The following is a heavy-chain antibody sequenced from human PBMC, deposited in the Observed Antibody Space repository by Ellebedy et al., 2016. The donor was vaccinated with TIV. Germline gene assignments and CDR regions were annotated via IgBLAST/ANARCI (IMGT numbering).Heavy chain of an antibody. D-gene: IGHD6-13*01. Sequence: AASVKVSCKASGYTFTNYYMHWVRQAPGQGLEWMGIINPSGGSTSYAQKFQGRVTMTRSTSISTAYMELSSLRAEDTAVYYCARAPGADSSWYGDNWFDPWGQGTLVIVSS. CDR2: INPSGGST. CDR3: ARAPGADSSWYGDNWFDP. V-gene: IGHV1-46*01. J-gene: IGHJ5*02. CDR1: GYTFTNYY.